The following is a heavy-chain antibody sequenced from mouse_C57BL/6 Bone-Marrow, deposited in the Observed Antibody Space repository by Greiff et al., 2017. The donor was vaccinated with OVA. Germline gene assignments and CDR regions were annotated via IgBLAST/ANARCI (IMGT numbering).Heavy chain of an antibody. CDR1: GFTFSSYA. V-gene: IGHV5-4*01. CDR2: ISDGGSYT. Sequence: EVKLMESGGGLVKPGGSLKLSCAASGFTFSSYAMSWVRQTPEKRLEWVATISDGGSYTYYPDNVKGRFTISRDNAKNNLYLHMSHLKSEDTAMYYCAREGGYFDYWGQGTTLTVSS. J-gene: IGHJ2*01. CDR3: AREGGYFDY.